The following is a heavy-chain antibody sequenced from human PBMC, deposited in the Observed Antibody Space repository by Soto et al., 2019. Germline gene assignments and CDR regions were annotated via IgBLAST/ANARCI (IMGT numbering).Heavy chain of an antibody. V-gene: IGHV3-7*01. CDR2: INQDGSQI. D-gene: IGHD6-13*01. CDR3: ARALGAAAGL. CDR1: GFTFSDHW. Sequence: GVSLRLSCVDSGFTFSDHWMHWVRQAPGKGLEWVANINQDGSQIYYVDTVKGRFTISRDNAKRSLYLDMNTLRAEDTAMYYCARALGAAAGLWAQGTLVTVSS. J-gene: IGHJ4*02.